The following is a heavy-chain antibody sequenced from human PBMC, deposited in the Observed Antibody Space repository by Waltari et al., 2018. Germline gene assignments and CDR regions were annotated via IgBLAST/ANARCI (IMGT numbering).Heavy chain of an antibody. CDR1: GYSISSGFY. Sequence: QVQLQESGPGLVKPSETLSLTCAVSGYSISSGFYWGWIRQSPGKGLEWIVNVYHSGSTSYNPSLKSRVTTSVDTSKNQFSLKLNSVTAADTAVYYCARGSGVGYFDYWGQGTLVTASS. CDR2: VYHSGST. D-gene: IGHD7-27*01. J-gene: IGHJ4*02. V-gene: IGHV4-38-2*01. CDR3: ARGSGVGYFDY.